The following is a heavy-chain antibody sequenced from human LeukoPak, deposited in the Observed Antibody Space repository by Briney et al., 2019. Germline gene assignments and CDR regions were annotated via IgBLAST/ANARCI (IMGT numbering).Heavy chain of an antibody. J-gene: IGHJ4*02. D-gene: IGHD1-26*01. CDR3: AKTLSGSPFSLDY. CDR1: GYTFTGYY. CDR2: INPTSGGT. Sequence: PSVNVSCKASGYTFTGYYMHWVRQAPGQGLEWMGCINPTSGGTTYPEKFQGRVTMTTDTSLTTAYMEMSRLTSDDTAVYYCAKTLSGSPFSLDYWGQGTLVTVSS. V-gene: IGHV1-2*02.